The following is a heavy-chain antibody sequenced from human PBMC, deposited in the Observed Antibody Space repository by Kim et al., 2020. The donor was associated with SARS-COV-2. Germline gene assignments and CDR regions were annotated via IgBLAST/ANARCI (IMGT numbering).Heavy chain of an antibody. CDR1: GFTFGDYA. J-gene: IGHJ6*02. CDR2: ISWNSGSI. D-gene: IGHD4-17*01. V-gene: IGHV3-9*01. Sequence: GGSLRLSCAASGFTFGDYAMHWVRQAPGKGLEWVSGISWNSGSIGYADSVKGRFTISRDNAKNSLYLQMNSLRAEDTALYYCAKVYGDYAYYYYYGMDVWGQGTTVTVSS. CDR3: AKVYGDYAYYYYYGMDV.